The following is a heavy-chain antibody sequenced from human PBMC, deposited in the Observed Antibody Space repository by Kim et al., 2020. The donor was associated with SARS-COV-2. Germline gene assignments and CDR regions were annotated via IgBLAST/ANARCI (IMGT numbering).Heavy chain of an antibody. J-gene: IGHJ3*02. Sequence: SETLSLTCTVSGGSISSYYWSWIRQPPGKGLEWIGYIYYSGSTNYNPSLKSRVTISVDTSKNQFSLKLSSVTAADTAVYYCARETTGYGDSGHGALGIWGQGTMVTVSS. CDR2: IYYSGST. V-gene: IGHV4-59*01. D-gene: IGHD4-17*01. CDR3: ARETTGYGDSGHGALGI. CDR1: GGSISSYY.